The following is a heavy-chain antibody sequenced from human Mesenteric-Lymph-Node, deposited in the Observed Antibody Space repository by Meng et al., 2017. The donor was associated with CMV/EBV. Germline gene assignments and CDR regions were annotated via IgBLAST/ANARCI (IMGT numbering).Heavy chain of an antibody. J-gene: IGHJ4*02. Sequence: GGLLRSPCAASGFTFISFAMHGVRQAPGKGLEGVAVISYDGSNKSYADSVKGRFTISRDISKNTLFLQMNSMRGEDTAVYYCAKEALYSTSSVGYYLDCWGQGALVTVSS. V-gene: IGHV3-30-3*01. CDR2: ISYDGSNK. CDR1: GFTFISFA. CDR3: AKEALYSTSSVGYYLDC. D-gene: IGHD6-6*01.